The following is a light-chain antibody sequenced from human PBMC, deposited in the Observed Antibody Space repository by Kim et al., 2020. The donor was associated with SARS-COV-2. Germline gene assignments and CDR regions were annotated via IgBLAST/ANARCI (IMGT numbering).Light chain of an antibody. J-gene: IGKJ2*01. CDR1: QSVSSNY. CDR2: GAS. Sequence: EIVLTQSPGTLSLSPGERATLSCRASQSVSSNYLAWYQQKLGQAPRLLIYGASSRATGIPDRFSGSGSGTDFTLTISRLEPEDFAVYYWQQYVNSPYTFAQGTKLEI. V-gene: IGKV3-20*01. CDR3: QQYVNSPYT.